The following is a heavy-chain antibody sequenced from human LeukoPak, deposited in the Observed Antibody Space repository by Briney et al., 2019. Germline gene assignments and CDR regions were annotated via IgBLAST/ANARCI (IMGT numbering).Heavy chain of an antibody. J-gene: IGHJ4*02. CDR1: GFTFSSYW. Sequence: GGSQRLSCAASGFTFSSYWMNWVRHPPRKGLEWVANIKEDGSEKYYVDSVKGRFTISRDNAKNSLYLQMNSLRAEDTAVYYCARDPSSLRDSFDYWGQGTLVTVSS. V-gene: IGHV3-7*01. CDR3: ARDPSSLRDSFDY. CDR2: IKEDGSEK.